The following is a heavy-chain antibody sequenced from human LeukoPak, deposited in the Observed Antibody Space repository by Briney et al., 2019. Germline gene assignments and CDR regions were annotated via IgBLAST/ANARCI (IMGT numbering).Heavy chain of an antibody. Sequence: ASVKVSCKASGYSFTNFDINWVRQATGQGLEWMGWMNPNSGDKGYAQKFQGRVTMTMNTSITTAYMELSSLRSEDTAVYYCARGPQWRGDYYYMDVWGRGTTVTVSS. CDR3: ARGPQWRGDYYYMDV. CDR1: GYSFTNFD. V-gene: IGHV1-8*01. J-gene: IGHJ6*03. D-gene: IGHD6-19*01. CDR2: MNPNSGDK.